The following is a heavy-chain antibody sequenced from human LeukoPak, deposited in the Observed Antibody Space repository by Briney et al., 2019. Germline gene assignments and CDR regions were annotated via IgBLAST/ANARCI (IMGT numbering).Heavy chain of an antibody. D-gene: IGHD1-14*01. CDR1: GGTFSSYT. CDR3: ARDYITGLDDFDI. V-gene: IGHV1-69*04. J-gene: IGHJ3*02. CDR2: IIPILGIA. Sequence: GSSVKVSCKASGGTFSSYTISWVRQAPGQGLEWMGRIIPILGIANYAQKFQGRVTITADRSTSTAYMELSSLRSEDTPVYSCARDYITGLDDFDIWGQGTMVTVSS.